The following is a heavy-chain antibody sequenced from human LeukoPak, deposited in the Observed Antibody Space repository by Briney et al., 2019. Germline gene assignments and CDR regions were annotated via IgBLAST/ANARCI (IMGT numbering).Heavy chain of an antibody. D-gene: IGHD1-26*01. CDR2: HSVRGGRQ. V-gene: IGHV3-23*01. Sequence: PWGALTLSCAPSGCSFRAYTINWVRPAPRQGGERASTHSVRGGRQDYADSVKGRFNISRDNSKNTLDLQMNSLRVEDTAVYYCARRRWELPSDAFDIWGQGTMVTVSS. CDR1: GCSFRAYT. J-gene: IGHJ3*02. CDR3: ARRRWELPSDAFDI.